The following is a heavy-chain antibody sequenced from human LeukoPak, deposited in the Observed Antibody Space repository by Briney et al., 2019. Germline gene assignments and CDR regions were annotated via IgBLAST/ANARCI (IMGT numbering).Heavy chain of an antibody. J-gene: IGHJ4*02. CDR2: IGGSGGST. CDR3: ARGIHWLTLDY. CDR1: GFTFSTYA. D-gene: IGHD3-9*01. Sequence: GGFLRLSCAASGFTFSTYAMSWVRQAPGKGLEWVSAIGGSGGSTYYADSVKGRFTISRDNSKNTLYLQMNTLRAEDTAVYYCARGIHWLTLDYWGQGTLVTVSS. V-gene: IGHV3-23*01.